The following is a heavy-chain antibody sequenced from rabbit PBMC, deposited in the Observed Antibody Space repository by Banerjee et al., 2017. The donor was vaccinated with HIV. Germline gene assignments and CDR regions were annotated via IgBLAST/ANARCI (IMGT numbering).Heavy chain of an antibody. V-gene: IGHV1S45*01. CDR2: INVVTGKA. D-gene: IGHD1-1*01. J-gene: IGHJ4*01. CDR1: GFSFSDKAV. Sequence: QERLVESGGGLVKPEGSLTLTCTASGFSFSDKAVMCWVRQAPGKGLEWIACINVVTGKAVYASWAKGRFTFSRTSSTAVTLQMTSLTAADTATYFCARWASSDGYFDLWGPGTLVTV. CDR3: ARWASSDGYFDL.